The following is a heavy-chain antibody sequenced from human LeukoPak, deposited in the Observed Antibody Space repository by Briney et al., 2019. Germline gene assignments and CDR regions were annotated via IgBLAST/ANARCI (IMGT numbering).Heavy chain of an antibody. J-gene: IGHJ5*02. CDR3: AREGMGTTFSAWFDP. Sequence: SGGSLRLSCAASGFTFSSYGMHWVRQAPGKGLEWVAVVSSDGSIDYYADSLRGRFTVSRDNSKNTMFLQFNTLRPEDTAVYYCAREGMGTTFSAWFDPWGQGTLVTVSS. CDR2: VSSDGSID. CDR1: GFTFSSYG. V-gene: IGHV3-30*03. D-gene: IGHD1-7*01.